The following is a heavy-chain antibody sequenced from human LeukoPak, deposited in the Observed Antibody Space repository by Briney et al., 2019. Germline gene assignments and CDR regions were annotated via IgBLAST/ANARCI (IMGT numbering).Heavy chain of an antibody. D-gene: IGHD3-10*01. J-gene: IGHJ4*02. CDR2: ISAYNGYT. Sequence: ASVKVSCKASGYSFPSYGISWVRQAPGQGLEWMGWISAYNGYTNYAQKLQGRVTITADKSTSTAYMELSSLRSEDTAVYYCARGITMVRGVINYWGQGTLVTVSS. V-gene: IGHV1-18*01. CDR3: ARGITMVRGVINY. CDR1: GYSFPSYG.